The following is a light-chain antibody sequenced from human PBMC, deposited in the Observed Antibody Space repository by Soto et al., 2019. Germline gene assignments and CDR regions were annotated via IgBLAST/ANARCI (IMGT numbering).Light chain of an antibody. CDR3: QQRSNWPPSIT. V-gene: IGKV3D-20*02. CDR2: GAS. CDR1: QSVSNNY. J-gene: IGKJ5*01. Sequence: EIVMTQSPATLSVSPGERATLSCRASQSVSNNYLAWYQQKPGQAPRLLIYGASNRATGIPDRFSGSGSGTDFTLTISSLEPEDFAVYYCQQRSNWPPSITFGQGTRLEIK.